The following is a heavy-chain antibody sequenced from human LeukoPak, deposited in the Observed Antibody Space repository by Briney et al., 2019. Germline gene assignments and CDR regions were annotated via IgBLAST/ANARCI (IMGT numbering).Heavy chain of an antibody. CDR3: ARAYSRSGGPYYGMDV. J-gene: IGHJ6*04. CDR1: GYTFTGYY. Sequence: GASVKVSCKASGYTFTGYYMHWVRQAPGQGLEWMGWINPNSGGTNYAQKFQGWVTMTRDTSISTAYMELSRLRSDDTAVYDCARAYSRSGGPYYGMDVWGKGTMVTVSS. CDR2: INPNSGGT. V-gene: IGHV1-2*04. D-gene: IGHD1-26*01.